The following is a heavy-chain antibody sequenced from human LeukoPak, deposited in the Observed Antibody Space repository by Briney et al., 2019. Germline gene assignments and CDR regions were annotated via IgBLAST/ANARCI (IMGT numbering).Heavy chain of an antibody. CDR3: AREGDGYNRPLHD. Sequence: SETLSLTCTVSAGSLSGNYWSWIRQPPGKGLAWIGYISDRGTTRYNPSLKSRVTISVDTSKNQFSLKMTSVTTADPAIYYCAREGDGYNRPLHDWGQGTLVIVSS. D-gene: IGHD5-24*01. CDR2: ISDRGTT. CDR1: AGSLSGNY. V-gene: IGHV4-59*01. J-gene: IGHJ4*02.